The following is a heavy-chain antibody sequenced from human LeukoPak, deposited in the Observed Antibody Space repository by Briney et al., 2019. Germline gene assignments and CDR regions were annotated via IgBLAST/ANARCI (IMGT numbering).Heavy chain of an antibody. D-gene: IGHD3-3*01. CDR2: IYSGGST. CDR3: AREPDYDFWSGYYSNEDKRYGMDV. Sequence: PGGSLRLSCAASGFTVSSNYMSWVRQAPGKGLEWVSVIYSGGSTYYADSVKGRFTISRDNSKNTLYLQMNSLRAEDTAVYYCAREPDYDFWSGYYSNEDKRYGMDVWGQGTTVTVSS. J-gene: IGHJ6*02. V-gene: IGHV3-66*01. CDR1: GFTVSSNY.